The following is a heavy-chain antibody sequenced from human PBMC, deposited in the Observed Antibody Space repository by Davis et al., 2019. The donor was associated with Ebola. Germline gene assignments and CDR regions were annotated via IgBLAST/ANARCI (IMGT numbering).Heavy chain of an antibody. CDR2: IYPGDSDT. D-gene: IGHD5-12*01. CDR3: ASRLVAARELDY. CDR1: GYTFDYYW. V-gene: IGHV5-51*01. Sequence: GESLKISCQGSGYTFDYYWVAWVRQMPGKGLEPVGFIYPGDSDTRYSPSFQGHVTISADKSISTAYLQWSSLKASDTAVYYCASRLVAARELDYWGQGTLVTVS. J-gene: IGHJ4*02.